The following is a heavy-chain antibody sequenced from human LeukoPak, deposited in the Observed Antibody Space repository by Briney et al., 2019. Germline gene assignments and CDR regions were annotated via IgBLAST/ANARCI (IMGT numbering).Heavy chain of an antibody. V-gene: IGHV3-23*01. CDR2: ISGSGGST. D-gene: IGHD1-14*01. J-gene: IGHJ4*02. CDR3: AKVPGSRPYYFDY. Sequence: GGSLRLSCAASGFSVSTNYMSWVRQAPGKGLEWVSAISGSGGSTYYADSVKGRFTISRDNSKNTLYLQMNSLRAEDTAVYYCAKVPGSRPYYFDYWGQGTLVTVSS. CDR1: GFSVSTNY.